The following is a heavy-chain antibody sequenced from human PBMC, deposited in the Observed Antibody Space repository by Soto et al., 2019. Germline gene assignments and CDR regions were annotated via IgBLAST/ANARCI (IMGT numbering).Heavy chain of an antibody. Sequence: GASVKVSCKASGGTFSIYAISWVRQAPGQGLEWMGGIIPIFGTANYAQKFQGRVTITADESTSTAYMELSSLRSEDTAVYYCARDLLQDGFDIWGQGTMVTVSS. D-gene: IGHD2-15*01. CDR2: IIPIFGTA. CDR3: ARDLLQDGFDI. J-gene: IGHJ3*02. CDR1: GGTFSIYA. V-gene: IGHV1-69*13.